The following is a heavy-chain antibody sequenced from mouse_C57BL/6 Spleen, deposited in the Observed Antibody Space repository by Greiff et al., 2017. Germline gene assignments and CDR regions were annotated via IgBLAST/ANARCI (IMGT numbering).Heavy chain of an antibody. V-gene: IGHV1-42*01. J-gene: IGHJ2*01. CDR2: INPSTGGT. Sequence: EVKLMESGPELVKPGASVKISCKASGYSFTGYYMNWVKQSPEKSLEWIGEINPSTGGTTYNQKFKAKATLTVDKSSSTAYMQLKSLTSEDSAVYYCARGATVVVDYWGQGTTLTVSS. CDR3: ARGATVVVDY. D-gene: IGHD1-1*01. CDR1: GYSFTGYY.